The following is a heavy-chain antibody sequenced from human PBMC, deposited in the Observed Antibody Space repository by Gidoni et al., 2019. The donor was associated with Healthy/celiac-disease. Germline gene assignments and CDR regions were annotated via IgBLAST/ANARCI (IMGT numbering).Heavy chain of an antibody. CDR1: GGSFSGYY. J-gene: IGHJ4*02. V-gene: IGHV4-34*01. CDR3: ARGGVYSSSSPDY. Sequence: QVQLQQWGAGLLKPSETLSLTCAVYGGSFSGYYWSWIRQPPGKGLEWIGEINHSGSTNYNPSLKSRVTISVDTSKNQFSLKLSSVTAADTAVYYCARGGVYSSSSPDYWGQGTLVTVSS. D-gene: IGHD6-6*01. CDR2: INHSGST.